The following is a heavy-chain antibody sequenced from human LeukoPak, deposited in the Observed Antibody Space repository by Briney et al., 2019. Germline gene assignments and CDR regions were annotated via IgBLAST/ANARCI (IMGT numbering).Heavy chain of an antibody. CDR3: ARHAQQLVTLDY. J-gene: IGHJ4*02. CDR2: INHSGST. Sequence: SETLSLTCTVSGYSISSDYYWGWIRQPPGKGLEWIGEINHSGSTNYNPSLKSRVTISVDTSKNQFSLKLSSVTAADTAVYYCARHAQQLVTLDYWGQGTLVTVSS. D-gene: IGHD6-13*01. CDR1: GYSISSDYY. V-gene: IGHV4-38-2*02.